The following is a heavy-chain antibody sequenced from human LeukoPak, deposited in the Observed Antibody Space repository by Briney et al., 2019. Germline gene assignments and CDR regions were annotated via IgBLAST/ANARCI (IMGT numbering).Heavy chain of an antibody. Sequence: GESLKISCKGSGYSFTSYWVGWVRQMPGKGLEWMGIIYPGDSGTRYSPSFQGQVTISADKSISTTYLQWSSLKASDTAMYYCARRYCSGGSCYDYWGQGTLVTVSS. CDR1: GYSFTSYW. J-gene: IGHJ4*02. D-gene: IGHD2-15*01. CDR3: ARRYCSGGSCYDY. CDR2: IYPGDSGT. V-gene: IGHV5-51*01.